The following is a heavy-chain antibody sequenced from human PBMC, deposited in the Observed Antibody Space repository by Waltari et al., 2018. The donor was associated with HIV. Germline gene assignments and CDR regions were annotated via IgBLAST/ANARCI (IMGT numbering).Heavy chain of an antibody. J-gene: IGHJ4*02. D-gene: IGHD5-12*01. CDR2: INPRGGRT. V-gene: IGHV1-46*01. Sequence: QVQLVQSGAEVKKPGASVKVSCKASGYTFTSYYMHWVRQAPGQGLEWMGIINPRGGRTSYAQKFQGRVTMTRDTSTSTVYMELSSLRSEDTAVYYCASLFRRDGYNMAFDYWGQGTLVTVSS. CDR1: GYTFTSYY. CDR3: ASLFRRDGYNMAFDY.